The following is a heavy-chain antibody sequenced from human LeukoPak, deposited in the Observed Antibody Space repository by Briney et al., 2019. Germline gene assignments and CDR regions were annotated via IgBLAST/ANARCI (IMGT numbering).Heavy chain of an antibody. J-gene: IGHJ4*02. CDR2: IYHSGST. D-gene: IGHD4-23*01. V-gene: IGHV4-38-2*01. CDR3: AGTSGGNSDY. CDR1: GYSISSGYY. Sequence: SETLSLTCAVSGYSISSGYYWGWIRQPPGKGLEWIGSIYHSGSTYYNPSLKSRVTISVDTSKNQFSLKLSSVTAADTAVYYCAGTSGGNSDYWGQGTLVTVSS.